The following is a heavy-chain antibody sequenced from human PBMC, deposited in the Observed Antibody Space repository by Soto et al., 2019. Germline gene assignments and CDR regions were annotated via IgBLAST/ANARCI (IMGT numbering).Heavy chain of an antibody. CDR2: VYNSEST. CDR1: GGSVSSYS. D-gene: IGHD5-18*01. Sequence: PSETLSLTCTVSGGSVSSYSWTWVRQPPGKGLEWIGYVYNSESTHYNPSLKSRVTISLDTSKNQFSLKLTSVTAADTAMYFCASSPPAMVAPNIWGQGTLVTVSS. J-gene: IGHJ4*02. CDR3: ASSPPAMVAPNI. V-gene: IGHV4-59*02.